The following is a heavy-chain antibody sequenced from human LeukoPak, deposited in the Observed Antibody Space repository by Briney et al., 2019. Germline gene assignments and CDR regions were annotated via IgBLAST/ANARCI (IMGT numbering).Heavy chain of an antibody. CDR2: IYPDDSDA. CDR1: GYDFRSYW. V-gene: IGHV5-51*01. D-gene: IGHD4-11*01. J-gene: IGHJ6*02. CDR3: ARLTDTRAPPDIFGLDV. Sequence: GESLKISCKASGYDFRSYWIVWVRQMPGHRLECLGIIYPDDSDARYSPSHQGQVTISVDNSVNTAYLQWGGLTASDTAIYYCARLTDTRAPPDIFGLDVWGQGTSVIVSS.